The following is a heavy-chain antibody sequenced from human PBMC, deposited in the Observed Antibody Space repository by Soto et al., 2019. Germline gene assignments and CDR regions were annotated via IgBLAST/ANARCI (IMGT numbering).Heavy chain of an antibody. CDR1: GYSFTSYW. CDR2: IDPSDSYT. D-gene: IGHD4-4*01. Sequence: PGESLKISCKGSGYSFTSYWISWVRQMPGKGLEWMGRIDPSDSYTNYSPSFQGHVTISADKSISTAYLQCSSLKTSDTAMYYCARHPLTTVTNYYYYDMDVWGQGTTVTVS. CDR3: ARHPLTTVTNYYYYDMDV. V-gene: IGHV5-10-1*01. J-gene: IGHJ6*02.